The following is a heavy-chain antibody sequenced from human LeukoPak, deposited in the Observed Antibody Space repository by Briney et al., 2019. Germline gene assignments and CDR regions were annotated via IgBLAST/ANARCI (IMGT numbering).Heavy chain of an antibody. CDR1: GYTFTNYA. D-gene: IGHD3-22*01. J-gene: IGHJ4*02. CDR3: ARELRDYYDSSGYPGD. CDR2: INAGIGNT. V-gene: IGHV1-3*01. Sequence: ASVKVSCKASGYTFTNYAVHWVRQAPGQRLEWMGWINAGIGNTKYSQKFQGRVTITRDTSASTAYMELSSLRSEDTAVYYCARELRDYYDSSGYPGDWGQGTLVTVSS.